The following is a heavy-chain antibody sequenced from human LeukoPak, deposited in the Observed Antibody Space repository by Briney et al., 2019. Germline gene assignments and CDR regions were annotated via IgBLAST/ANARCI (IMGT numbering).Heavy chain of an antibody. CDR1: GFTFSSYE. Sequence: PGGSLRLSCAASGFTFSSYEMNWVGQAPGKGLEWVSYISSSGSNIYYADSVKGRFTISRDNAKNTLYLQMNSLRAEDTAVYYCASLGAFDIWGQGTMVTVSS. V-gene: IGHV3-48*03. CDR3: ASLGAFDI. J-gene: IGHJ3*02. CDR2: ISSSGSNI. D-gene: IGHD3-16*01.